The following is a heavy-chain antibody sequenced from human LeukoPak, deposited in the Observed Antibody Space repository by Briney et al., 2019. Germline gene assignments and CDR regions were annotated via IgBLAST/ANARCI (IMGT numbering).Heavy chain of an antibody. CDR3: AKIGEQNLYCYYYYYMDV. J-gene: IGHJ6*03. V-gene: IGHV3-30*02. D-gene: IGHD2-21*01. CDR1: GFTFSSYG. CDR2: IRYDGSNK. Sequence: GGSLRLSCAASGFTFSSYGMHWVRQAPGKGLEWVAFIRYDGSNKYYADSVKGRFTISRDNSKNTLYLQMNSLRAEDTAVYYCAKIGEQNLYCYYYYYMDVWGKGTTVTVSS.